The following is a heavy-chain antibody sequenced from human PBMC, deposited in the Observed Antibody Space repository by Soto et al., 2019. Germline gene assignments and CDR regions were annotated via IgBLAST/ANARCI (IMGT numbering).Heavy chain of an antibody. J-gene: IGHJ4*02. V-gene: IGHV1-24*01. Sequence: ASVKVSCKVSGYTLTELSMHWVRQAPGRGLEWMGGFDPEDGETIYAQKFQGRVTMTEDTSTDTAYMELSSLRSEDTAVYYCATDLLYYYDSSGYYPRDYWGQGTLVTVSS. CDR3: ATDLLYYYDSSGYYPRDY. CDR1: GYTLTELS. CDR2: FDPEDGET. D-gene: IGHD3-22*01.